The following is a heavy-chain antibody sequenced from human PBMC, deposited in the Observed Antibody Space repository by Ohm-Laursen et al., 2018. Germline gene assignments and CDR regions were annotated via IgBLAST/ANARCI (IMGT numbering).Heavy chain of an antibody. CDR3: ARATRDGYDY. Sequence: SLRLSCAASGFTFSSYGMHWVRQAPGKGLEWVAVISYDGSNKYYADSVKGRFTISRDNSKNTLYLQMNSPRAEDTAVYYCARATRDGYDYWGQGTLVTVSS. J-gene: IGHJ4*02. CDR2: ISYDGSNK. V-gene: IGHV3-30*03. CDR1: GFTFSSYG. D-gene: IGHD5-24*01.